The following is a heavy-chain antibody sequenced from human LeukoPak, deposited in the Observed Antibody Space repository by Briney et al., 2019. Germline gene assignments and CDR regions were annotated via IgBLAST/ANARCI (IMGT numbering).Heavy chain of an antibody. Sequence: GGSLRLSCAASGFTFSSYWMHWVRQAPGKGLVWVSRINSDGSSTSYADSVKGRFTISRDNAKNTLYLQMNSLRAEDTAVYYCARDRSVTADYYYYYMDVWGKGTTVTVPS. CDR3: ARDRSVTADYYYYYMDV. CDR1: GFTFSSYW. D-gene: IGHD2-21*02. J-gene: IGHJ6*03. CDR2: INSDGSST. V-gene: IGHV3-74*01.